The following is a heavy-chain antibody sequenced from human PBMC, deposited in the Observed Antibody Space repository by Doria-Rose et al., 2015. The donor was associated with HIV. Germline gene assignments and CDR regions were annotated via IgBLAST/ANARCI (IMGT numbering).Heavy chain of an antibody. Sequence: QVTLKESGPVLVKPAETLTLTCTVSGVSLSSPGMGVSWIRQPPGKALEWLANIFSDDERSYKTSLKSRLTISMCTYKRQVGCTMTDMDPVNSATYYCARIKSSRWYHKYFYDFCGQVTLVIVSA. CDR2: IFSDDER. V-gene: IGHV2-26*01. D-gene: IGHD6-13*01. J-gene: IGHJ4*02. CDR3: ARIKSSRWYHKYFYDF. CDR1: GVSLSSPGMG.